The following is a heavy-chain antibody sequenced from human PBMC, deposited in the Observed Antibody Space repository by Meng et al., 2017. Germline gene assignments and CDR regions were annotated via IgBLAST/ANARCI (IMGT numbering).Heavy chain of an antibody. CDR2: INAGNGNT. CDR3: ARVGYYGSGSYSWFDP. CDR1: GYTFTSYA. J-gene: IGHJ5*02. V-gene: IGHV1-3*01. D-gene: IGHD3-10*01. Sequence: ASVKVSCKASGYTFTSYAMHWVRQAPGQRLEWMGWINAGNGNTKYSQKFQGRVTITRDTSASTAYMELSSLRSEDTAVYYCARVGYYGSGSYSWFDPWGQGTLVTVSS.